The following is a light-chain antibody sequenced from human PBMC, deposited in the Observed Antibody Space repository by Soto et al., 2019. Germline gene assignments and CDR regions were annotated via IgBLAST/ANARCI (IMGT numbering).Light chain of an antibody. J-gene: IGLJ1*01. CDR1: SSDVGGYNY. CDR3: SSYISTSTFYV. V-gene: IGLV2-14*01. CDR2: EVI. Sequence: QSALTQPASVSGSPGQSITISCTGTSSDVGGYNYVSWYQQHPGRAPKLMIYEVINRPSGVSSRFSGSKSGNTASLTISGLQADDEAHYYCSSYISTSTFYVFGSGTKLTV.